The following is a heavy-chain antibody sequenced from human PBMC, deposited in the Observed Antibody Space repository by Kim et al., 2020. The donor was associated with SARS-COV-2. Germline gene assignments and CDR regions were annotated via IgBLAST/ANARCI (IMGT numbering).Heavy chain of an antibody. CDR3: ARHINRKPMVRGSTQGDRNWLDP. D-gene: IGHD3-10*01. Sequence: SETLSLTCTVSGGSISSSSYYWGWIRQPPGQGLVWIGSIYYSGSTYYNSSLKSRVTISVDTPKNQYSLKLSPVTAAATAVYYGARHINRKPMVRGSTQGDRNWLDPWGKGTLGTVSS. CDR1: GGSISSSSYY. CDR2: IYYSGST. J-gene: IGHJ5*02. V-gene: IGHV4-39*01.